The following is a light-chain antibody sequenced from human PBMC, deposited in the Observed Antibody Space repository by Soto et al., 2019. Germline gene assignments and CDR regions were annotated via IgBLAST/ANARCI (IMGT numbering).Light chain of an antibody. V-gene: IGKV1-12*01. CDR2: AAS. J-gene: IGKJ4*01. CDR1: QGISSW. Sequence: DIQMTQSPSSVSASVGDRVTITCRASQGISSWLAWYQQKPGKAPKLPIYAASSLQSGFPSRFSRSGPGTHFTLAISRLQPEHLPPYYCQQTNRFPLTFGGGTKAQI. CDR3: QQTNRFPLT.